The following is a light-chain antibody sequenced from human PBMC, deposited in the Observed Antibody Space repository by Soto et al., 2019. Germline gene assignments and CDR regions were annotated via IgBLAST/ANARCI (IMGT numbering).Light chain of an antibody. V-gene: IGKV3-20*01. CDR1: QSVSNNY. CDR2: GAS. CDR3: QQYGSSGT. J-gene: IGKJ1*01. Sequence: IVLTQSPGALSLYPGERATLSCMASQSVSNNYLAWYQQKPGQAPRLLIYGASNRATGIPDRFSGSGSGTDFTLTISRLEPEDFAVYYCQQYGSSGTFGQGTKVDI.